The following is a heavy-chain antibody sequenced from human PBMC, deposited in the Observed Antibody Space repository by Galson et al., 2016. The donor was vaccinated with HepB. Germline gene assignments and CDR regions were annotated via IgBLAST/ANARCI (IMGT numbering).Heavy chain of an antibody. V-gene: IGHV1-24*01. Sequence: SVKVSCKVSGYALSEVSMHWVRQAPGKGLEWMGGLDPEDGKIIYAEKFQGRLTLTEDTSTDTAYMEMSDLRSDDTAMYYCARLDSENNLDDWGQGTLVTVSS. CDR1: GYALSEVS. CDR3: ARLDSENNLDD. J-gene: IGHJ4*02. CDR2: LDPEDGKI. D-gene: IGHD1/OR15-1a*01.